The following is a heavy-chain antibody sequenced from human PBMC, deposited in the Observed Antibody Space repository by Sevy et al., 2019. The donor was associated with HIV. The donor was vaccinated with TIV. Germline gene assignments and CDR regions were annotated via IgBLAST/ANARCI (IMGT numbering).Heavy chain of an antibody. J-gene: IGHJ4*02. CDR2: IYVDGRTA. CDR3: GRVPVAAAGTGIDY. V-gene: IGHV3-74*01. D-gene: IGHD6-13*01. Sequence: GGSLILSCAASGFTFGSYWMHWVRQAPGKGLVWLSRIYVDGRTASYADSVKGRFAISRDNAKNTLYLQMNSLRDEDTAVYYCGRVPVAAAGTGIDYWGQGTLVTVSS. CDR1: GFTFGSYW.